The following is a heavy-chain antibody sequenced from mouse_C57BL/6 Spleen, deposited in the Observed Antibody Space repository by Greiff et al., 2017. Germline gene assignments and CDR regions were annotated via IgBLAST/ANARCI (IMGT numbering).Heavy chain of an antibody. V-gene: IGHV1-52*01. CDR3: ARGVVYGNYYFDY. Sequence: VQLQQPGAELVRPGSSVKLSCKASGYTFTSYWMHWVKQRPIQGLEWIGNIDPSDSETHYNQKFKDKATLTVDKSSSTAYMQRSSLTSEDSAVYYCARGVVYGNYYFDYWGQGTTLTVSS. D-gene: IGHD2-1*01. J-gene: IGHJ2*01. CDR1: GYTFTSYW. CDR2: IDPSDSET.